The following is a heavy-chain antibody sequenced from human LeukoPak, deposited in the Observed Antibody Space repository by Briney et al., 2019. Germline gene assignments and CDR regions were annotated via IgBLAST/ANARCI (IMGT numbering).Heavy chain of an antibody. J-gene: IGHJ3*02. CDR3: ARDKAFWRDEGGAFDI. D-gene: IGHD2/OR15-2a*01. CDR1: GFTFSSYA. CDR2: ISYDGGNK. Sequence: GGSLRLSCAASGFTFSSYAMHGGRQAPGRGVERVSVISYDGGNKYYADSVKGRFTISRDNSKNKMYLQMNSLRAEDTAVYYCARDKAFWRDEGGAFDIWGQGTMVTVSS. V-gene: IGHV3-30*04.